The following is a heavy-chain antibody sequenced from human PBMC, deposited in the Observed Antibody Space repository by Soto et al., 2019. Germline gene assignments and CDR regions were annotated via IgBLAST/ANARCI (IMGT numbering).Heavy chain of an antibody. CDR3: AKGAYGLGSYDC. J-gene: IGHJ4*02. V-gene: IGHV3-23*01. CDR2: ISGSGDFT. Sequence: EVQLLESGGGLVQPGGSLRLSCAASGFTFSNYAMTWVRQSPGKGLEWVSGISGSGDFTSYADSVKGRFTISRDNSKNTLYLQMNSLRAEDMAIYFCAKGAYGLGSYDCWGQGTLVTVSS. D-gene: IGHD3-10*01. CDR1: GFTFSNYA.